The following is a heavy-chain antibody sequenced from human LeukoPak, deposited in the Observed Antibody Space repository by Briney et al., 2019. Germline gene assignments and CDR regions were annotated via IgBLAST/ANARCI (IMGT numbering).Heavy chain of an antibody. CDR3: AREGCSSTSCYDLVAFDI. D-gene: IGHD2-2*01. Sequence: GGSLRLSCAASGFTVSSNYMCWGRQAPGKGLERVSVIYSGGSTYYADSVKGRFTISRDNSKTPLYLQMNSLRAEDTAVYYCAREGCSSTSCYDLVAFDIWGQGTMVTVSS. J-gene: IGHJ3*02. CDR2: IYSGGST. CDR1: GFTVSSNY. V-gene: IGHV3-66*02.